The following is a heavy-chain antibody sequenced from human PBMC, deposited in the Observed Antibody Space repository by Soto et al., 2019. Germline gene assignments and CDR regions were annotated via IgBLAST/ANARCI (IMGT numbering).Heavy chain of an antibody. V-gene: IGHV3-33*01. Sequence: GGSLRLSCAASGFTVSSDGMHWVRQAQGKGLGRVAVIWYDGSNKDYSASVKGRFTISRDNSKNTLYLQMNSLRADDTAVYYCARGGQQLHGMDVWGQGTTVTVSS. CDR3: ARGGQQLHGMDV. J-gene: IGHJ6*02. CDR2: IWYDGSNK. D-gene: IGHD6-13*01. CDR1: GFTVSSDG.